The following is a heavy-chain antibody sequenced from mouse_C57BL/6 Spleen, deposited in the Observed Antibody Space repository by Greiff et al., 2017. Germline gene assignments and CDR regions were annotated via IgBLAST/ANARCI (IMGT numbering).Heavy chain of an antibody. Sequence: QVQLQQPGAELVMPGASVKLSCKASGYTFTSYWMHWVKQRPGQGLEWIGKIDPSDSYTNYNQKFKGKSTLTVDKSSSTAYMQLSSLTSEDSAVYYCARGDGEFAYWGQGTLVTVSA. V-gene: IGHV1-69*01. D-gene: IGHD3-3*01. CDR3: ARGDGEFAY. J-gene: IGHJ3*01. CDR2: IDPSDSYT. CDR1: GYTFTSYW.